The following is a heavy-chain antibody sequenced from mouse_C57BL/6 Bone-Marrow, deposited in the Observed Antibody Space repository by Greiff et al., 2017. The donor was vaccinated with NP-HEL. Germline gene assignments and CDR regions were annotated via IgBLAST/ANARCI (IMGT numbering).Heavy chain of an antibody. D-gene: IGHD1-2*01. CDR3: VRGITTWYFDV. Sequence: EVHLVESGGGLVQPKGSLKLSCAASGFTFNTYAMHWVRQAPGKGLEWVARIRSKSSNYATYYADYVQDSFTISRDDIQSMLYLQMNNLKTEDTAMYYCVRGITTWYFDVWGTGTTVTVSS. J-gene: IGHJ1*03. CDR2: IRSKSSNYAT. CDR1: GFTFNTYA. V-gene: IGHV10-3*01.